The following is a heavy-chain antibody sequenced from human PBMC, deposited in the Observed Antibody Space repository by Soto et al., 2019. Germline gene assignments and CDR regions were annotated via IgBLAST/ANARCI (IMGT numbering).Heavy chain of an antibody. V-gene: IGHV3-33*01. CDR3: ARQGPYSGSYGFDY. Sequence: GGSLRLSCAASGFTFSSYGMHWVRQAPGKGLEWVAVIWYDGSNKYYADSVKGRFTISRDNSKNTLYLQMNSLRAEDTAVYYCARQGPYSGSYGFDYWGQGTLVTVSS. CDR1: GFTFSSYG. D-gene: IGHD1-26*01. J-gene: IGHJ4*02. CDR2: IWYDGSNK.